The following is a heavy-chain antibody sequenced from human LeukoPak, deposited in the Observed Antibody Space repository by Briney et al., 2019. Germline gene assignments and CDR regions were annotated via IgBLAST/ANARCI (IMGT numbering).Heavy chain of an antibody. CDR1: GFNFRTFS. D-gene: IGHD4-17*01. CDR2: ISSTSSYI. Sequence: GGSLRLSCVGSGFNFRTFSMNWVRQLPGKGPEWVSSISSTSSYIYYGDSVRGRFTISRDNAKNSLYLQMNSLRAEDTALYYCAKDAQMTTVTTAYFQHWGQGTLVTVSS. CDR3: AKDAQMTTVTTAYFQH. J-gene: IGHJ1*01. V-gene: IGHV3-21*04.